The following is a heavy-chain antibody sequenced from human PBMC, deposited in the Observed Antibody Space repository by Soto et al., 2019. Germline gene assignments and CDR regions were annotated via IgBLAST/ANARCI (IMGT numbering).Heavy chain of an antibody. D-gene: IGHD3-10*01. CDR3: ATRPNYYGSGIYYFDY. V-gene: IGHV1-24*01. J-gene: IGHJ4*02. CDR2: FHPEDGET. Sequence: GSVKVACKVSEYNLTYLPSHGWRHTPVKGLEWMGGFHPEDGETIYAQRFQGRVTMTEDTSTDTAYMELSSLRSEDTAVYYCATRPNYYGSGIYYFDYWGQGTLVTVYS. CDR1: EYNLTYLP.